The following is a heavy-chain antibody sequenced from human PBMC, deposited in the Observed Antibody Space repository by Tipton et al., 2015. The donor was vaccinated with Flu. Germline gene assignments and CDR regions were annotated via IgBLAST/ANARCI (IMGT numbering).Heavy chain of an antibody. CDR1: GFTFSSFG. CDR2: INQNGSEK. V-gene: IGHV3-7*01. Sequence: SGFTFSSFGMHWVRQAPGKGLEWVAHINQNGSEKAYVESVKGRFTISRDNAKNSLFLQMHSLRAEDTAVYYCVRFAGGSWGQGTLVTVSS. D-gene: IGHD3-16*01. J-gene: IGHJ5*02. CDR3: VRFAGGS.